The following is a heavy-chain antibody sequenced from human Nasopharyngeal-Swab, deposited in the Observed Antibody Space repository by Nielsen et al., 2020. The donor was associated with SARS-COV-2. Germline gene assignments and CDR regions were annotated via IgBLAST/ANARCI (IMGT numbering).Heavy chain of an antibody. J-gene: IGHJ6*03. CDR1: GYTFTSYA. CDR2: INAGNGNT. V-gene: IGHV1-3*01. CDR3: ARDRIAAAGTGHRRYYYYYMDV. Sequence: ASVKVSCKASGYTFTSYAMHWVRQAPGHRLEWMGWINAGNGNTKYSQKFQGRVTITRDTSASTAYMELSSLRSEDTAVYYCARDRIAAAGTGHRRYYYYYMDVWGKGTTVTVSS. D-gene: IGHD6-13*01.